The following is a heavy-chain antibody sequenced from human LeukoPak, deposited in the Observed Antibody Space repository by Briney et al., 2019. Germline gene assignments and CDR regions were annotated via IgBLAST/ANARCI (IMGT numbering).Heavy chain of an antibody. CDR1: GFTFRSYG. Sequence: GGSPRLSCAASGFTFRSYGMPWVRQAPGKGLEWVAAISGSGGSTYYADSVKGRFTISRDNSRNALYLQMNSLRDEDTAVYYCAKGTFDWSFPLYFDYWGQGTLVTVSS. CDR3: AKGTFDWSFPLYFDY. D-gene: IGHD3-9*01. CDR2: ISGSGGST. V-gene: IGHV3-23*01. J-gene: IGHJ4*02.